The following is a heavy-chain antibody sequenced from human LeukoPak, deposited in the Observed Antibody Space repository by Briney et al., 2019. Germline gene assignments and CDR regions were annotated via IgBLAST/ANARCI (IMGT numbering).Heavy chain of an antibody. J-gene: IGHJ4*02. D-gene: IGHD3-10*01. CDR3: ASGYVLLWFGELNPPPLNY. V-gene: IGHV4-39*07. Sequence: SETLSLTCTVSGGSISSSSYYWGWIRQPPGKGLEWIGSIYYSGSTYYNPSLKSRVTISVDKSKNQFSLKLSSVTAADTAVYYCASGYVLLWFGELNPPPLNYWGQGTLVTVSS. CDR2: IYYSGST. CDR1: GGSISSSSYY.